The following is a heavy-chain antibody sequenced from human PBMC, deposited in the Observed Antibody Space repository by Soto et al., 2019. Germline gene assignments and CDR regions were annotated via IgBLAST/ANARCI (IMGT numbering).Heavy chain of an antibody. J-gene: IGHJ4*02. Sequence: GGSLRLSFTASGFTFGDYAMNWFRQAPGKGLEWVGFIGSKAYGGTIEYAASVKGRFTLSRDDSKSIAYLQMNSLKTEDTAVYYCTRDGRYIAQFDYWGQGTLVTVSS. CDR3: TRDGRYIAQFDY. CDR1: GFTFGDYA. V-gene: IGHV3-49*03. D-gene: IGHD3-16*02. CDR2: IGSKAYGGTI.